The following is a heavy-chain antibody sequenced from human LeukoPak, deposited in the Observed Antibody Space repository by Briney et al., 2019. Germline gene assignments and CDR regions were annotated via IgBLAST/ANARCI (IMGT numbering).Heavy chain of an antibody. CDR1: GFTFSSYE. J-gene: IGHJ3*02. Sequence: GGSLRLSCAASGFTFSSYEMNWVRQAPGKGLGWVSYISSGGSTVHYADSVKGRFTISRDNAKNSLYLQMNSLRAEDTAVYYCARVIIVGATGIWGQGTMVTVSS. CDR2: ISSGGSTV. V-gene: IGHV3-48*03. CDR3: ARVIIVGATGI. D-gene: IGHD1-26*01.